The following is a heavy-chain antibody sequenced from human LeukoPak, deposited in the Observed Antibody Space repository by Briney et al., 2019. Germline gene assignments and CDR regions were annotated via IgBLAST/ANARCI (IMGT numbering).Heavy chain of an antibody. CDR1: GFTFCDYY. J-gene: IGHJ4*02. V-gene: IGHV3-11*04. CDR2: ISSRSSTI. Sequence: PRGSLRLSCAASGFTFCDYYMSWVRQAPGKGLEWVSYISSRSSTIYYADSVKGRCTISRDNAKNSLYLQMNSLRAEDTAVYYCARDEGNTGYYYWGQGTLVTVSS. D-gene: IGHD3-9*01. CDR3: ARDEGNTGYYY.